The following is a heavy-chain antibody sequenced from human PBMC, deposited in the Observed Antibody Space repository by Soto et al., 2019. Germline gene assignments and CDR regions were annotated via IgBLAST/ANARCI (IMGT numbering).Heavy chain of an antibody. CDR2: ISAYNGNT. CDR1: GYTFTSYG. D-gene: IGHD1-26*01. V-gene: IGHV1-18*01. CDR3: ARVVGALGPWFEP. J-gene: IGHJ5*02. Sequence: QVQLEQSGAEVKKPGASVKVSCKASGYTFTSYGISWVRQAPGQGLEWMGRISAYNGNTNYAQKLQGRVTMTTDTSKSTAYMELRSLRSEDTAVYYCARVVGALGPWFEPWGQRNLVTVSS.